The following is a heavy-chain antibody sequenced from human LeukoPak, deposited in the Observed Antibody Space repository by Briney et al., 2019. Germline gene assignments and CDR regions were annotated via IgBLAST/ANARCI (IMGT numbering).Heavy chain of an antibody. CDR2: VNHSGST. CDR3: AMQGSESRIFDY. V-gene: IGHV4-34*01. J-gene: IGHJ4*02. Sequence: SETLSLTCAVCGGSFTTYYWSWSRQSPGKGLEWIGEVNHSGSTKCNPSLKSRITISVDTSKNQFSVKLNSVTAADTAVYYCAMQGSESRIFDYWGQGTLVTVSS. CDR1: GGSFTTYY. D-gene: IGHD3-10*01.